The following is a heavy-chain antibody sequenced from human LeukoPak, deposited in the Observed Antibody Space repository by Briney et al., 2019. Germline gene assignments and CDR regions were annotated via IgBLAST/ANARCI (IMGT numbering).Heavy chain of an antibody. D-gene: IGHD5-18*01. CDR1: GGSISSYY. J-gene: IGHJ4*02. CDR2: INHSGST. CDR3: AAYSYGYLYYFDY. V-gene: IGHV4-34*01. Sequence: SETLSLTCTVSGGSISSYYWSWIRQPPGKGLEWIGEINHSGSTNYNPSLKSRVTISVDTSKNQFSLKLSSVTAADTAVYYCAAYSYGYLYYFDYWGQGTLVTVSS.